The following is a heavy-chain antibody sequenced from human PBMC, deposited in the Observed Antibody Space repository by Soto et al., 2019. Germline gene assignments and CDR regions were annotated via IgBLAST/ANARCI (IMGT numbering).Heavy chain of an antibody. V-gene: IGHV5-51*01. CDR2: IYPGDSDT. Sequence: GESLKISCKASGYAFANYWIGWVRQMPGKGLEWMGIIYPGDSDTRYSPSFQGQVTISADKSISTAYLQWSSLKASDTAMYYCTRHENAMDVWGQGTTVTVSS. CDR1: GYAFANYW. J-gene: IGHJ6*02. CDR3: TRHENAMDV.